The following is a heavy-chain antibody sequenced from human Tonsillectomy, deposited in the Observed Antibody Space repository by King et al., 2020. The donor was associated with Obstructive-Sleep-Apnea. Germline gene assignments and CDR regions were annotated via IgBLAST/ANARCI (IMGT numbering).Heavy chain of an antibody. V-gene: IGHV3-30*04. Sequence: VQLVESGGGVVQPGRSLRLSCAASGFTFSYFAMHWVRQAPGKGLEWVAAISYDGSNKNTLYLQMNSLRAEDTAVYYCARDVSGNDVDYYYGMDVWGQGTTVTVSS. J-gene: IGHJ6*02. CDR2: ISYDGSN. D-gene: IGHD5-12*01. CDR1: GFTFSYFA. CDR3: ARDVSGNDVDYYYGMDV.